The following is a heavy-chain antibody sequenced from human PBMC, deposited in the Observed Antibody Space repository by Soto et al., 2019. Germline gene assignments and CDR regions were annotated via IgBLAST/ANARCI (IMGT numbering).Heavy chain of an antibody. Sequence: GASVKVSCKASGYTFTSYYMHWVRQAPGQRLEWMGWINAGNGNTKYSQKFQGRVTITRDTSASTAYMELSSLRSEDTAVYYCARDGAYCSSTSCYNYYYGMDVWGQGTTVTVSS. D-gene: IGHD2-2*02. CDR1: GYTFTSYY. V-gene: IGHV1-3*01. CDR2: INAGNGNT. J-gene: IGHJ6*02. CDR3: ARDGAYCSSTSCYNYYYGMDV.